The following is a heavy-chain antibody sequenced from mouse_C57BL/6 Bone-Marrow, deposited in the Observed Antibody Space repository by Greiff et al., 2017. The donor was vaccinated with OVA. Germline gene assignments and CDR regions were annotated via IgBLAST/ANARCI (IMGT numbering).Heavy chain of an antibody. V-gene: IGHV1-81*01. CDR3: ARSAYYDYDVDAMDY. J-gene: IGHJ4*01. D-gene: IGHD2-4*01. Sequence: QVHVKQSGAELARPGASVKLSCKASGYTFTSYGISWVKQRTGQGLEWIGEIYPRSGNTYYNEKFKGKATLTADKSSSTAYMELRSLTSEDSAVYFCARSAYYDYDVDAMDYWGQGTSVTVSS. CDR2: IYPRSGNT. CDR1: GYTFTSYG.